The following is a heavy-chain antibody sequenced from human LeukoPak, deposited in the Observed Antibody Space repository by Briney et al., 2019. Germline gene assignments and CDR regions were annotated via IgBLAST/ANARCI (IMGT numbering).Heavy chain of an antibody. CDR3: ARQRVPGSSFVDV. CDR1: GGSFSGYY. Sequence: SETLSLTCAVYGGSFSGYYWSWLRQPPGKGLEWIGEINHSGSTNYNPSLKSRVTISVDTSKNQFSLKLSSVTAADTAVYYCARQRVPGSSFVDVWGKGTTVTVSS. CDR2: INHSGST. J-gene: IGHJ6*04. D-gene: IGHD3-3*02. V-gene: IGHV4-34*01.